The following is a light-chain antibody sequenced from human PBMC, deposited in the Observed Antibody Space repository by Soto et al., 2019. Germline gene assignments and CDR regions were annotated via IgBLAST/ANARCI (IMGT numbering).Light chain of an antibody. V-gene: IGKV1-5*03. J-gene: IGKJ1*01. CDR1: QTISTW. Sequence: DIQMTQSPSTVSASVGDRVTITCRASQTISTWLAWYQQKPGKAPKLLIYMASTLESGVPSRFSGSGSGTEFTLTISSLQPDDFATYYCQQYKSYSVTFGQGTKVEIK. CDR2: MAS. CDR3: QQYKSYSVT.